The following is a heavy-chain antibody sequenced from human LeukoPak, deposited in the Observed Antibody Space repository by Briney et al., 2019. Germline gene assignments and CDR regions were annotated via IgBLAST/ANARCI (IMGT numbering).Heavy chain of an antibody. CDR3: ARATRDIVATILFDY. CDR2: IYHSGST. Sequence: PSETLSLTCAVSGGSISSGGYSWSWIRRPPGKGLEWIGYIYHSGSTYYNPSLKSRVTISVDRSKNQFSLKLSSVTAADTAVYYCARATRDIVATILFDYWGQGTLVTVSS. J-gene: IGHJ4*02. CDR1: GGSISSGGYS. D-gene: IGHD5-12*01. V-gene: IGHV4-30-2*01.